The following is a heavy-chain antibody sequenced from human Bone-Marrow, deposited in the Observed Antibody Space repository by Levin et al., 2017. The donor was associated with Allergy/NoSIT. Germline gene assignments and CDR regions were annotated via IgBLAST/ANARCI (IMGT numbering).Heavy chain of an antibody. D-gene: IGHD2-15*01. CDR3: ARVGMVVAVQSAFDI. CDR1: GGSISSGDYY. CDR2: IYYSGST. J-gene: IGHJ3*02. V-gene: IGHV4-30-4*01. Sequence: PSQTLSLTCTVSGGSISSGDYYWSWIRQPPGKGLEWIGYIYYSGSTYYNPSLKSRVTISVDTSKNQFSLKLSSVTAADTAVYYCARVGMVVAVQSAFDIWGQGTMVTVSS.